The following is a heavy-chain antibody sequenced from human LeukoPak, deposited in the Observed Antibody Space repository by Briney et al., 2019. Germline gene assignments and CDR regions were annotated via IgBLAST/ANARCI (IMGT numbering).Heavy chain of an antibody. CDR3: ARDGSGIGRFFDF. Sequence: GGSLRLSCASSGFTFSRYSMNWVRQAPGKGLEWVSAISGSSNYIYYADSLKGRFTISRDNAKNSLYLQMNSLRAEDTAFYYCARDGSGIGRFFDFWGQGALVTVSS. D-gene: IGHD3-10*01. J-gene: IGHJ4*02. CDR1: GFTFSRYS. V-gene: IGHV3-21*01. CDR2: ISGSSNYI.